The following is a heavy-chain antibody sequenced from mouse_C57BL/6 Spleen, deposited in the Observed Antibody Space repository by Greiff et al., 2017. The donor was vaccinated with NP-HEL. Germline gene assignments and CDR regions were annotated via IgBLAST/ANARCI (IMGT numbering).Heavy chain of an antibody. D-gene: IGHD1-1*01. CDR1: GYTFTDYY. CDR3: ARSSYYCGSSWKYFDV. J-gene: IGHJ1*03. V-gene: IGHV1-26*01. Sequence: EVQLQQSGPELVKPGASVKISCKASGYTFTDYYMNWVKQSPGKSLEWIGDINPNNGGPSYNQKFKGKATLTVDKSSSTAYMELRSLTSEDSAVYYCARSSYYCGSSWKYFDVWGTGTTVTVSS. CDR2: INPNNGGP.